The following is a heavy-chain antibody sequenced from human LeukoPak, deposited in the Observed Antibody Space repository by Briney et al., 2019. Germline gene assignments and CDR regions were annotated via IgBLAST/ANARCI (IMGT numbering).Heavy chain of an antibody. V-gene: IGHV1-2*02. D-gene: IGHD3-16*01. CDR2: INPNNGLT. J-gene: IGHJ4*02. Sequence: ASVKVSCKASGYSFAGYFLHWVRQAPGQGLEWMGWINPNNGLTNYTQKFKGRVTMTGDTSSATGYMELNRLTSDDTAVFYCARAWGPLYYFDHWGQGTLVTVSS. CDR1: GYSFAGYF. CDR3: ARAWGPLYYFDH.